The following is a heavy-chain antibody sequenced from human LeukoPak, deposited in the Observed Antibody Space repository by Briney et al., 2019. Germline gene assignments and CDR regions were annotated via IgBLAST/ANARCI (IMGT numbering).Heavy chain of an antibody. CDR2: IYHSGST. CDR3: ARGSDDFWSGYCFDY. J-gene: IGHJ4*02. D-gene: IGHD3-3*01. CDR1: GYSISSGYY. Sequence: KPSETLYLTCTVSGYSISSGYYWGWIRQPPGKGLEWIGSIYHSGSTYYNPSLKSRVTISVDTSKNQFSLKLSSVTAADTAVYYCARGSDDFWSGYCFDYWGQGTLVTVSS. V-gene: IGHV4-38-2*02.